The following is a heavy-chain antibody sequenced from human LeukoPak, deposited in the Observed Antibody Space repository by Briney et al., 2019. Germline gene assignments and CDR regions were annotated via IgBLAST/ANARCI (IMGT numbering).Heavy chain of an antibody. CDR1: GFSFKSHN. D-gene: IGHD6-19*01. CDR3: AKDTAGLYSSGWFNWFDP. V-gene: IGHV3-21*04. J-gene: IGHJ5*02. Sequence: GGSLRLSCTASGFSFKSHNMNWVRQAPGEGLEWISAISSGSGYMYYADSVQGRFTISRDNAKNSLYLQMNSLRAEDTALYYCAKDTAGLYSSGWFNWFDPWGQGTLVTVSS. CDR2: ISSGSGYM.